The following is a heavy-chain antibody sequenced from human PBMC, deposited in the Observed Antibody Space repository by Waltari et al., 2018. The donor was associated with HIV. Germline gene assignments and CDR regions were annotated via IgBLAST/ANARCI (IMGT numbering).Heavy chain of an antibody. D-gene: IGHD3-16*01. CDR3: VNADGYYGGGGGAFAI. V-gene: IGHV3-9*01. J-gene: IGHJ3*02. Sequence: DVRLVQSGGGLVQPVRFLRPSRFANCLLEDYEVPRVRQVPGKGLEWISGITRNGGSKSYADSVRGRFTISRDNAQDSLYLKMSSLGVEDTAIYYCVNADGYYGGGGGAFAIWGQGTLVTVSS. CDR2: ITRNGGSK. CDR1: CLLEDYE.